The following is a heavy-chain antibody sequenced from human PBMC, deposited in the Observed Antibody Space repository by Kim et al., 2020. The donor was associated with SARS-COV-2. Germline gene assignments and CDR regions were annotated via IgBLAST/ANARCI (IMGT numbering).Heavy chain of an antibody. V-gene: IGHV4-59*13. D-gene: IGHD1-1*01. J-gene: IGHJ3*02. CDR3: SPWSDDKCAFEI. Sequence: SETLSLTCTVSGHSIKNYHWNWMRQPPGKGLEWIGFIHHSGRTMFNPSLESRVTLSMDTSENQYSLKLNSVTAADTAVYYCSPWSDDKCAFEIWGHGTMV. CDR1: GHSIKNYH. CDR2: IHHSGRT.